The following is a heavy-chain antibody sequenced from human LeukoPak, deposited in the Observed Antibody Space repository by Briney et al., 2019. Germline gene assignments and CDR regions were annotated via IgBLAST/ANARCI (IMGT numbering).Heavy chain of an antibody. CDR2: ISGSGGST. CDR1: GFTFSSYA. V-gene: IGHV3-23*01. J-gene: IGHJ4*02. Sequence: GGCLRLSCAASGFTFSSYAMSWVRRAPGKGLEWVSAISGSGGSTYYADSVKGRFTISRDNSENTLYLQMNSLRAEDTAVYYCAKGGVIIPPFDYWGQGTLVTVSS. D-gene: IGHD3-3*01. CDR3: AKGGVIIPPFDY.